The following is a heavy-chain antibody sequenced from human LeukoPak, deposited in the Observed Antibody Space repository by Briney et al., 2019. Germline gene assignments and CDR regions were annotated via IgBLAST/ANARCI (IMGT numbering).Heavy chain of an antibody. CDR3: ARTGPYDFWSGYQPGFGN. D-gene: IGHD3-3*01. Sequence: GGSLRLSCAASGFTFSSYSMNWVRQAPGKGLEWVSFISSRSSSTYYADSVKGRFSISRDNAKNSLYLQMNSLRAEDTAVYYCARTGPYDFWSGYQPGFGNWGQGTLVTVSS. CDR1: GFTFSSYS. CDR2: ISSRSSST. V-gene: IGHV3-48*04. J-gene: IGHJ4*02.